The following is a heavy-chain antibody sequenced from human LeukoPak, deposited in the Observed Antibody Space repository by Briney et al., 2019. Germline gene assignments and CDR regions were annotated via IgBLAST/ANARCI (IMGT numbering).Heavy chain of an antibody. D-gene: IGHD3-22*01. CDR2: IYSGGST. Sequence: GGSLRLSCAASGFTVSSNYMSWVRQAPGKGLEWVSVIYSGGSTYYADSVKGQFTISRDNSKNTLYLQMNSLRAEDTAVYYCATQSGYDSSGSLYFQHWGQGTLVTVSS. CDR3: ATQSGYDSSGSLYFQH. CDR1: GFTVSSNY. J-gene: IGHJ1*01. V-gene: IGHV3-53*01.